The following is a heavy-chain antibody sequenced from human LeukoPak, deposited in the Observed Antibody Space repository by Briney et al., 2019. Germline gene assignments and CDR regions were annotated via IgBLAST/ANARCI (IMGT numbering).Heavy chain of an antibody. CDR1: GGSISTTHW. V-gene: IGHV4-4*02. CDR3: AMKYYYVSSPLDY. D-gene: IGHD3-22*01. CDR2: IYHSGST. J-gene: IGHJ4*02. Sequence: PSETLSLTCAVSGGSISTTHWWSWVRQPPGKGLEWIGEIYHSGSTNYNPSLRSRVTISVDKSKSQFSLKLTSVTAADTAVYYCAMKYYYVSSPLDYWGQGTLVTVSS.